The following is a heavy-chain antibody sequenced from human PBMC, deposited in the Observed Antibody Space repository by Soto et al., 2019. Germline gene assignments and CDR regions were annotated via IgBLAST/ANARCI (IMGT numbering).Heavy chain of an antibody. CDR1: GGSISSSSYY. Sequence: SETLSLTCTVSGGSISSSSYYWGWIRQPPGKGLEWIGSIYYSGSTYYNPSLKSRVTISVDTSKNQFSLKLSSVTAADTAVYYCARSYDLSSGWNWFDPWGQGTLVTVSS. CDR2: IYYSGST. D-gene: IGHD6-19*01. J-gene: IGHJ5*02. CDR3: ARSYDLSSGWNWFDP. V-gene: IGHV4-39*01.